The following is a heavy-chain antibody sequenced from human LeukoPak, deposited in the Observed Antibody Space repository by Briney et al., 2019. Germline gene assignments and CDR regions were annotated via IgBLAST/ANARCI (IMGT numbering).Heavy chain of an antibody. Sequence: SETLSLTCAVSGYSISSGYYWGWIRQPPGKGLEWIASFYRSGGTYYNLSLKSRVSISVDTSKNQFSLKLNSVTAADTAIYYCARYRSPSAITADYFDYWGRGTLVTVSS. J-gene: IGHJ4*02. CDR3: ARYRSPSAITADYFDY. V-gene: IGHV4-38-2*01. CDR1: GYSISSGYY. D-gene: IGHD6-13*01. CDR2: FYRSGGT.